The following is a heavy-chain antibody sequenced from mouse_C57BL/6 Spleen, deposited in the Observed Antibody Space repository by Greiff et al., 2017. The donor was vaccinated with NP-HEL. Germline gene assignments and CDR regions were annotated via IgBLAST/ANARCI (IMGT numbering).Heavy chain of an antibody. J-gene: IGHJ1*03. Sequence: LVESVAELVRPGASVKLSCTASGFNIKNTYMHWVKQRPEQGLEWIGRIDPNSGGTKYNEKFKSKATLTVDKPSSTAYMQLSSLTSEDSAVYYCARGDYSNSYWYFDVWGTGTTVTVSS. CDR3: ARGDYSNSYWYFDV. CDR1: GFNIKNTY. D-gene: IGHD2-5*01. V-gene: IGHV1-72*01. CDR2: IDPNSGGT.